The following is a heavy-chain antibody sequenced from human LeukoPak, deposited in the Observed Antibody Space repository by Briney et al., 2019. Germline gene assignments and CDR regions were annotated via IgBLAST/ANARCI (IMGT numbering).Heavy chain of an antibody. CDR1: GFTFSSYS. D-gene: IGHD3-10*01. CDR2: IGSSSSYI. V-gene: IGHV3-21*01. Sequence: GGSLRLSCAASGFTFSSYSMNWVRQAPGKGLEWVSSIGSSSSYIYYADSVKGRFTISRDNAKNSLYLQMNSLRAEDTAVYYCATSITMAYWGQGTLVTVSS. CDR3: ATSITMAY. J-gene: IGHJ4*02.